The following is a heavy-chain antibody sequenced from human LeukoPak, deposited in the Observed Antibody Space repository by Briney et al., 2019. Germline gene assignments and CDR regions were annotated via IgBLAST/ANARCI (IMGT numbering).Heavy chain of an antibody. CDR2: IYYSGST. V-gene: IGHV4-59*11. CDR3: ARAIYYDSSGGTFDI. Sequence: PSETLSLTCTVSGGSISSHYWSWIRQPPGKGLEWIGYIYYSGSTNYNPSLKSRVTISVDTSKNQFSLKLSSVTAADTAVYYCARAIYYDSSGGTFDIWGQGTMVTVSS. J-gene: IGHJ3*02. CDR1: GGSISSHY. D-gene: IGHD3-22*01.